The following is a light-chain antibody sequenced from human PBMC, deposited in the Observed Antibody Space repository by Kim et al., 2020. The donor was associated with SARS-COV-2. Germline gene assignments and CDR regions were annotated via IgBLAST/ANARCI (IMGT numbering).Light chain of an antibody. CDR1: TGAVTGGYY. J-gene: IGLJ3*02. CDR3: LLYYGGVWV. V-gene: IGLV7-43*01. CDR2: TAS. Sequence: PGRTVTLHRDSSTGAVTGGYYPNWFQLKPGQAPRSMIHTASGRHSWTPARFSGSLLGGKAALTLSGVQPEDEAEYYCLLYYGGVWVFGGGTQLTVL.